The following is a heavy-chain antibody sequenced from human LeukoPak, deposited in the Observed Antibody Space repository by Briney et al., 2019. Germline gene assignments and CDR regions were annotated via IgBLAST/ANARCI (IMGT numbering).Heavy chain of an antibody. CDR3: ATGGLYYYDSSGYRRREYFQH. V-gene: IGHV1-46*01. CDR2: INPSGGST. Sequence: ASVTVSCKASGYTFTSYYMHWVRQAPGQGLEWMGIINPSGGSTSYAQKFQGRVTMTRDMSTSTVYMELSSLRSEDTAVYYCATGGLYYYDSSGYRRREYFQHWGQGTLVTVSS. D-gene: IGHD3-22*01. J-gene: IGHJ1*01. CDR1: GYTFTSYY.